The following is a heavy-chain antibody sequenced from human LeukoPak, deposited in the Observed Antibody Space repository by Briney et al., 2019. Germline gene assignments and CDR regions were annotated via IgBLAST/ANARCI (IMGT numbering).Heavy chain of an antibody. J-gene: IGHJ4*02. V-gene: IGHV1-2*02. CDR1: GYTFTGYY. Sequence: ASVKVSSTASGYTFTGYYMHWVRQAPGQGLEWMGWINPNSGGTNYAQKFQGRVTMTRDTSISTAYMELSRLRPEDTAVYYGARGGETTVVTPWGGYWGQGTLVTVSS. CDR2: INPNSGGT. D-gene: IGHD4-23*01. CDR3: ARGGETTVVTPWGGY.